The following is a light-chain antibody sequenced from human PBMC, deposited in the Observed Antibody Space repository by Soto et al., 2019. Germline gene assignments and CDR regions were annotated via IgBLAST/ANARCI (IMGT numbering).Light chain of an antibody. Sequence: QLVLTQSPSASASLGTSVKLTCTLSGGHSSYAIAWHQQQPEKGPRYLMNVNSDGSHSKGDGIPDRFSGSSSAAERYLTISSLQSEDEADYYCQTWGTGIHVFGTGTKLTVL. J-gene: IGLJ1*01. V-gene: IGLV4-69*01. CDR2: VNSDGSH. CDR3: QTWGTGIHV. CDR1: GGHSSYA.